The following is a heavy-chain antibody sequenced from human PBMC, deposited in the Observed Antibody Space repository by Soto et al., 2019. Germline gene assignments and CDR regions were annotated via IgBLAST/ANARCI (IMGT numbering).Heavy chain of an antibody. Sequence: GGSLRLSCAASGFTFSSYSMNWVRQAPGKGLEWVSYISSSSSTIYYADSVKGRFTISRDNAKNSLYLQMNSLRAEDTAVYYCARWGYSSSSSGGWYLDLWGRGTLVTVSS. CDR2: ISSSSSTI. CDR1: GFTFSSYS. D-gene: IGHD6-6*01. CDR3: ARWGYSSSSSGGWYLDL. V-gene: IGHV3-48*01. J-gene: IGHJ2*01.